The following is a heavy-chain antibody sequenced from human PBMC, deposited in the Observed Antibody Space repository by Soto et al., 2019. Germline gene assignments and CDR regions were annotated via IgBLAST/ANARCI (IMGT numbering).Heavy chain of an antibody. D-gene: IGHD3-16*01. CDR1: GGSISSYY. J-gene: IGHJ5*02. CDR3: ARRLGVNWFDP. Sequence: QVQLQESGPGLVKPSETLSLTCTVSGGSISSYYWSWIRQPPGKGLEWIGYIYYSGSTNYNPSLKSRCTISVDTSKNQSSLKLSSVTAADTAVYYCARRLGVNWFDPWGQGTLVTVSS. V-gene: IGHV4-59*08. CDR2: IYYSGST.